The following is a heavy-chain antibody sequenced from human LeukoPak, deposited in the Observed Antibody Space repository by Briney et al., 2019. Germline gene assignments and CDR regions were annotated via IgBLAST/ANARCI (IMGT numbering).Heavy chain of an antibody. Sequence: ASVKVSCKASSYTFTSYGISWVRQAPGQGLEWMGWISAYNGNTNYAQKLQGRVTMTTDTSTSTAYMELRSLRSDDTAVYYCARVVPRTTYYYYYGMDVWGQGTTVTVSS. CDR2: ISAYNGNT. D-gene: IGHD1-14*01. CDR1: SYTFTSYG. CDR3: ARVVPRTTYYYYYGMDV. J-gene: IGHJ6*02. V-gene: IGHV1-18*01.